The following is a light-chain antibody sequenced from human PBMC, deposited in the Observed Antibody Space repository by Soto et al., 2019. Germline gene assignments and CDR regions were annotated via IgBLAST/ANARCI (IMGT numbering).Light chain of an antibody. Sequence: DIVLTQTPLSSPVTLGQPASISCRSSQRLEDGYGHTYLSWLHQRPGQPPRLLIYKISTRFSGVPDRFSGSGAGTDFTLKISRVETEDVGVYYCMQTTQFPHTFGGGTKVEIK. V-gene: IGKV2-24*01. CDR1: QRLEDGYGHTY. CDR2: KIS. J-gene: IGKJ4*01. CDR3: MQTTQFPHT.